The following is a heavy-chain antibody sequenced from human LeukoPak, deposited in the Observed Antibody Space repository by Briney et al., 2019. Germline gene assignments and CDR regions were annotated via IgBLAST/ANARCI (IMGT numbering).Heavy chain of an antibody. D-gene: IGHD6-6*01. V-gene: IGHV4-59*01. J-gene: IGHJ4*02. CDR3: ARGFYSSSFDY. CDR2: IYYSGST. Sequence: PSETLSLTCSVSGGSISSYCWSWIRQPPGKGLEWIGYIYYSGSTKYNPSLRSRVTISVDTSKNQFSLKLSSVTAADTAVYYCARGFYSSSFDYWGQGTLVAVSS. CDR1: GGSISSYC.